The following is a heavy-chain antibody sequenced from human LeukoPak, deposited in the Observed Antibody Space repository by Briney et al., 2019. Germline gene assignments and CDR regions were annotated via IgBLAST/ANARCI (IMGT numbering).Heavy chain of an antibody. J-gene: IGHJ4*02. Sequence: PSETLSLTCIISNGSISDDYWSWIRQPPGKGLEWIGYIYYTGNTNYNPSLESRVIISVDTSKNQFSLKLSSVTAADTAVYYCARHECGGSCYPEDYWGQGTLVTVSS. CDR3: ARHECGGSCYPEDY. D-gene: IGHD2-15*01. CDR1: NGSISDDY. CDR2: IYYTGNT. V-gene: IGHV4-59*08.